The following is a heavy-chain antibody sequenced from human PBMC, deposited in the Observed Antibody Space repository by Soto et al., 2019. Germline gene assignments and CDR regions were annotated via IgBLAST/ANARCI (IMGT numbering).Heavy chain of an antibody. V-gene: IGHV3-48*01. CDR2: ISSSSTI. Sequence: SLRLSCAASGFTFSSYSMNWVRQAPGKGLEWVSYISSSSTIYYADSVKGRFTISRDNAKNSLYLQMNSLRAEDTAVYYCAREERFSDMDVWGKGTTVTVSS. CDR1: GFTFSSYS. CDR3: AREERFSDMDV. J-gene: IGHJ6*03.